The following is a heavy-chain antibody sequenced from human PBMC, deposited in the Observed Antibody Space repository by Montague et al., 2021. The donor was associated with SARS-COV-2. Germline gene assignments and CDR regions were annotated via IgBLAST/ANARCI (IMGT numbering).Heavy chain of an antibody. J-gene: IGHJ3*02. Sequence: TLSLTCTVSGGSISSGGYYWSWIRQHPGKGLKWIGYIYYSGSTCYNPSLKSRVIISVDTSKNQFSLKLSSVTAADTAVYYCARFPTSYYYDSKAAPATPDAFDIWGQGTMVTVSS. CDR2: IYYSGST. V-gene: IGHV4-31*03. CDR1: GGSISSGGYY. CDR3: ARFPTSYYYDSKAAPATPDAFDI. D-gene: IGHD3-22*01.